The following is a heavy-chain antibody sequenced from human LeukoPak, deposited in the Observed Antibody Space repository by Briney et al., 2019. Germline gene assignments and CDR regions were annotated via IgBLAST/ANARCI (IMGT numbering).Heavy chain of an antibody. Sequence: PGGSLRLSCAASGFTLSSHGMHWVRQAPGEGLEWVAVISYDGSNKYYADSVKGRFTISRDNSKNTLYLQMNSLRAEDTAVYYCAKDQDIQLWLRYTFDIWGQGTKVTVSS. D-gene: IGHD5-18*01. CDR3: AKDQDIQLWLRYTFDI. V-gene: IGHV3-30*18. CDR1: GFTLSSHG. J-gene: IGHJ3*02. CDR2: ISYDGSNK.